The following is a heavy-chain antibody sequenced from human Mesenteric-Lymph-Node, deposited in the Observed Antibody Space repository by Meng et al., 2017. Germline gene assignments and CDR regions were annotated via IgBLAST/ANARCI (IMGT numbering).Heavy chain of an antibody. V-gene: IGHV4-34*01. CDR3: ARAKLAKADRRLDY. D-gene: IGHD6-13*01. CDR2: IHHIGST. J-gene: IGHJ4*02. Sequence: SETLSLTCAVYGGSFSGYYWSWIRQPPGEGLEWIGEIHHIGSTHHNPSLKSRITISVDTSKNQFSLKLSSVTAADTAVYYCARAKLAKADRRLDYWGQGTLVTVSS. CDR1: GGSFSGYY.